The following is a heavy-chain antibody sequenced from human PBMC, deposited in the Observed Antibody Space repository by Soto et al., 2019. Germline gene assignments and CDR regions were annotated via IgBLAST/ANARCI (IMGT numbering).Heavy chain of an antibody. J-gene: IGHJ6*02. D-gene: IGHD7-27*01. CDR3: ARDAPNRSDGMDV. Sequence: QVQLQESGPGLVKPSQTLSLTCTVSGGSISSGGYYWSWIRQHPGKGLEWIGYIYYRGSTYYNPSLKSRVTISVDTAKNQFSLKLSSVTAADTAVYYCARDAPNRSDGMDVWGQGTTVTVSS. CDR1: GGSISSGGYY. CDR2: IYYRGST. V-gene: IGHV4-31*03.